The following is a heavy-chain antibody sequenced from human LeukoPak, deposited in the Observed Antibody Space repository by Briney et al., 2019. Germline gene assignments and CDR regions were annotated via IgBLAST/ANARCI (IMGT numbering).Heavy chain of an antibody. CDR1: GFTFDDYA. CDR3: ATYYYDSSGYKLLDY. D-gene: IGHD3-22*01. V-gene: IGHV3-21*01. CDR2: ISSSSSYI. J-gene: IGHJ4*02. Sequence: PGGSLRLSCAASGFTFDDYAMHWVRQAPGKGLEWVSSISSSSSYIYYADSVKGRFTISRDNAKNSLYLQMNSLRAEDTAVYYCATYYYDSSGYKLLDYWGQGTLVTVSS.